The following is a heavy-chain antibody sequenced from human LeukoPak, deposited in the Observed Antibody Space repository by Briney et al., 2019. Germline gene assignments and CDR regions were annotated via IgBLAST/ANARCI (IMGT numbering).Heavy chain of an antibody. CDR3: ARAGQGYYYDTSAYYFDY. CDR1: GDSISTDY. J-gene: IGHJ4*02. V-gene: IGHV4-59*12. Sequence: SETLSLTCTVSGDSISTDYWSWVRQPPGKGLEWIAYIHHRGYTNYNPSLKSRVTISVDTSKNQFSLRLSSVTDADTAVYFCARAGQGYYYDTSAYYFDYWGQGTLVTVSS. D-gene: IGHD3-22*01. CDR2: IHHRGYT.